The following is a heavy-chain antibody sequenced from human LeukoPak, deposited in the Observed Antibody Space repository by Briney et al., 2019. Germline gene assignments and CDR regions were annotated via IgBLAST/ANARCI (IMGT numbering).Heavy chain of an antibody. CDR1: GYTFTSYG. D-gene: IGHD3-16*02. CDR2: ISAYNGNT. CDR3: ARDGLRLGELSPTPDY. V-gene: IGHV1-18*01. J-gene: IGHJ4*02. Sequence: ASVKVSCKASGYTFTSYGISWVRQAPGQGLEWMGWISAYNGNTNYAQKLQGRVTMTTDTFTSTAYMELRSLRSDDTAVYYCARDGLRLGELSPTPDYWGQGTLVTVSS.